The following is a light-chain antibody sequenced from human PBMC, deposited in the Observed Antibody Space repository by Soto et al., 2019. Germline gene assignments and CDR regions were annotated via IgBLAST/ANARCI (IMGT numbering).Light chain of an antibody. J-gene: IGKJ4*01. Sequence: DIVMTQSPDSLAVSLGERATINCKSSQSVLYSSNNKNYLAWYQQKPGQPPKLLIYWASTRESGVHDRFSGSGSGTDFTLTISSLQAEDVAAYYCQQYYSSPLTFGGGTKVEIK. V-gene: IGKV4-1*01. CDR2: WAS. CDR3: QQYYSSPLT. CDR1: QSVLYSSNNKNY.